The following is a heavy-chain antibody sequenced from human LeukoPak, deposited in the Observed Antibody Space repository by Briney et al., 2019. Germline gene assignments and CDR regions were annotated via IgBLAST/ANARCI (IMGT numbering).Heavy chain of an antibody. J-gene: IGHJ4*02. V-gene: IGHV3-23*01. CDR1: GFPFSSYA. D-gene: IGHD3-16*01. CDR3: AKGYYDYVWGSYYFDY. CDR2: IRGSGGST. Sequence: QPGGSLRLSCAASGFPFSSYAMSWVRQAPVKGLEWVSAIRGSGGSTYYADSVKGRFSISRDNSRDTLYLQMNSLRAEDTAVYYCAKGYYDYVWGSYYFDYWGQGTLVTVSS.